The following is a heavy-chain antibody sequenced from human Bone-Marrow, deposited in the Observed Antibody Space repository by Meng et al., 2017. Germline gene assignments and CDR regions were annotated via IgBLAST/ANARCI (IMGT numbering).Heavy chain of an antibody. CDR3: ARAGGVAVAGIFLGFDP. CDR2: IYTSGST. CDR1: GGSISSYY. V-gene: IGHV4-4*07. D-gene: IGHD6-19*01. Sequence: VRPRESVPRLVKPSGPLPLTCTVSGGSISSYYWSWIRQPAGKGLEWIGRIYTSGSTNYNPSLKSRVTMSVDTSKNQFSLKLSSVTAADTAVYYCARAGGVAVAGIFLGFDPWGQGTLVTVSS. J-gene: IGHJ5*02.